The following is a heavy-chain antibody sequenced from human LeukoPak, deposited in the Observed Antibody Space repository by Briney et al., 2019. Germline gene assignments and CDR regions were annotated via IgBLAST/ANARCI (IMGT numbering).Heavy chain of an antibody. CDR3: ARVGDAPYDY. CDR1: GYTFTIYD. D-gene: IGHD3-10*01. V-gene: IGHV1-8*01. Sequence: ASVTVSFTASGYTFTIYDINWVRQAPGQGLEWMGWMNPNSGNTGYAQKFQGRVTMTRNTSISTAYMELSSLRSEDTAVYYCARVGDAPYDYWGQGTLVTVSS. CDR2: MNPNSGNT. J-gene: IGHJ4*02.